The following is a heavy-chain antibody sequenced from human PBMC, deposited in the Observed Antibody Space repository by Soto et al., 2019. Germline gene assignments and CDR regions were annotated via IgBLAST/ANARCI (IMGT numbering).Heavy chain of an antibody. CDR2: ISGSGGST. CDR3: ANSPYSNYVNWFDP. V-gene: IGHV3-23*01. CDR1: GFTFSSYA. J-gene: IGHJ5*02. D-gene: IGHD4-4*01. Sequence: GGSLRLSCAASGFTFSSYAMSWVRQAPGKGLEWVSAISGSGGSTYYADSVKGRFTISRDNSKNTLYLQMNSLRAEDTAVYYCANSPYSNYVNWFDPWAQGTLVTVSS.